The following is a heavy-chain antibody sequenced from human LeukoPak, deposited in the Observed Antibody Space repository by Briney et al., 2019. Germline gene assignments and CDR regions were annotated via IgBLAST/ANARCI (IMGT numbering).Heavy chain of an antibody. Sequence: WASVKVSCKASGYTFTSYGISWVRQATGQGLEWMGWMNPNSGNTGYAQKFQGRVTITRNTSISTAYMELSSLRSEDTAVYYCARARTSWSGYFRYYYYMDVWGKGTTVTVSS. CDR2: MNPNSGNT. CDR3: ARARTSWSGYFRYYYYMDV. D-gene: IGHD3-3*01. CDR1: GYTFTSYG. J-gene: IGHJ6*03. V-gene: IGHV1-8*03.